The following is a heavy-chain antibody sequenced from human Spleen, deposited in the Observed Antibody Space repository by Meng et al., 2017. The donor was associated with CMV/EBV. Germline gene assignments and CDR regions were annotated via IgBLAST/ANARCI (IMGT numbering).Heavy chain of an antibody. Sequence: GSLRLSCAVYGGSFSGYYWSWIRQPPGKGLEWIGYIYYTGSTNYNPSLKRRVTISVDMSKNQFSLELSSVTAADTALYYCAKSAPSYNWLDPWGQGILVTVSS. D-gene: IGHD6-6*01. CDR2: IYYTGST. CDR3: AKSAPSYNWLDP. V-gene: IGHV4-59*01. CDR1: GGSFSGYY. J-gene: IGHJ5*02.